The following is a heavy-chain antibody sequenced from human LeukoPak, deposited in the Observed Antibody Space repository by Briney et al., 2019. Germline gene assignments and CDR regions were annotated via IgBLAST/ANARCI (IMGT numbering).Heavy chain of an antibody. Sequence: SETLFLTCTVSGGSISSYYWSWIRQPPGKGLEWIGYIYYSGSTNYNPSLKSRVTISVDTSKNQFSLKLSSVTAADTAVYYCARTSYGSGINYFDYWGQGTLVTVSS. J-gene: IGHJ4*02. CDR2: IYYSGST. CDR1: GGSISSYY. CDR3: ARTSYGSGINYFDY. V-gene: IGHV4-59*01. D-gene: IGHD3-10*01.